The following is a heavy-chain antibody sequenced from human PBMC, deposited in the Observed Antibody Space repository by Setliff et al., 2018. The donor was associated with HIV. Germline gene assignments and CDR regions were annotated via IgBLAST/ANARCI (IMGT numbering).Heavy chain of an antibody. V-gene: IGHV1-69-2*01. CDR3: ASFVFRGSTDEYYRPPGDHPLYYFDY. J-gene: IGHJ4*02. CDR2: IDPEDGET. Sequence: ASVKVSCKASGYTFTDYYIHWVQQAPGKGLEWMGHIDPEDGETIYADNFQGRVTMTADRSTNTAYMELGSLRSEDTAVYYCASFVFRGSTDEYYRPPGDHPLYYFDYWAQGTLVTVSS. CDR1: GYTFTDYY. D-gene: IGHD3-10*01.